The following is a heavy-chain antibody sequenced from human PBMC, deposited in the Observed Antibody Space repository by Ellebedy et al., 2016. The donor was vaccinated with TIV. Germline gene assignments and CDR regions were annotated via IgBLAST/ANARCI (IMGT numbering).Heavy chain of an antibody. V-gene: IGHV4-34*09. Sequence: SETLSLTCAVYGGSFSGYYWSWIRQPPGKGLEWIGEINHSGSTYYNPSLKSRVTISVDTSKNQFSLKLSSVTAADTAVYYCARDYYGSGRVHGMDVWGQGTTVTVSS. CDR3: ARDYYGSGRVHGMDV. CDR2: INHSGST. J-gene: IGHJ6*02. D-gene: IGHD3-10*01. CDR1: GGSFSGYY.